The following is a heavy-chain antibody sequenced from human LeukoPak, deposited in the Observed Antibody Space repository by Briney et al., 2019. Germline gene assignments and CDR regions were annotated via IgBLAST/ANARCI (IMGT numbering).Heavy chain of an antibody. V-gene: IGHV4-34*01. CDR2: INHSGST. D-gene: IGHD4-23*01. Sequence: SETLSLTCAVYGGSFSGYYWSWIRQPPGKGLEWIGEINHSGSTNYSPSLKSRVTISVDTSKNQFSLKLSSVTAADTAVYYCARATDYGGNPGGFDYWGQGTLVTVSS. CDR3: ARATDYGGNPGGFDY. J-gene: IGHJ4*02. CDR1: GGSFSGYY.